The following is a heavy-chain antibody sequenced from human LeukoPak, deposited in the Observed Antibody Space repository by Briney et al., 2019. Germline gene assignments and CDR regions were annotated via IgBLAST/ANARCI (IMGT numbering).Heavy chain of an antibody. D-gene: IGHD3-22*01. V-gene: IGHV4-59*07. CDR3: ARQSISGSSLSYFDC. CDR1: GGSISSYY. CDR2: IYDSGST. Sequence: PSDTLSLTCTVSGGSISSYYWSWIRQPPGKGLEWIGNIYDSGSTNYNPSLKSRLTISVDTSKNQCSLKLSSVTAADTAVYYCARQSISGSSLSYFDCWGQGTLVNVSS. J-gene: IGHJ4*02.